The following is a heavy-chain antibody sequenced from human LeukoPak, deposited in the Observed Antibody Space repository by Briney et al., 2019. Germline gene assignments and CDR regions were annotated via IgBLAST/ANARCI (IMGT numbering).Heavy chain of an antibody. Sequence: PGGSLRLSCAASGFTFSSYSMNWVRQAPGKGLEWVSVISRGGDDMYYADSVKGRFTISRDNSKSTLYLQMNGLRAEDTAVYYCAKPSTLTNCRSLDYWGQGTLATVSS. V-gene: IGHV3-23*01. CDR2: ISRGGDDM. CDR3: AKPSTLTNCRSLDY. CDR1: GFTFSSYS. J-gene: IGHJ4*02. D-gene: IGHD2-2*01.